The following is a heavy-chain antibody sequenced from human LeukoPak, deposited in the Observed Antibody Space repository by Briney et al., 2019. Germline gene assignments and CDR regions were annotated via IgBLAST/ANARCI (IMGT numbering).Heavy chain of an antibody. CDR2: ISSSSSYI. CDR3: ARHQRGDSDAFNL. V-gene: IGHV3-21*04. Sequence: GGSLRLSCAASGFTFSSYSMTWVRQAPGKGLEWVSSISSSSSYIYYADSVKGRFTISRDNAKNSLYLQMNSLRAEDTAVYYCARHQRGDSDAFNLWGQGTLVTVSS. CDR1: GFTFSSYS. J-gene: IGHJ3*01. D-gene: IGHD2-21*02.